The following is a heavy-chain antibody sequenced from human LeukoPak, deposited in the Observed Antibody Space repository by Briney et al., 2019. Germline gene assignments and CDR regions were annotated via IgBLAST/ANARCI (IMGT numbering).Heavy chain of an antibody. Sequence: GGSMSLSCSASGFTFSNYAMTWVRQAPGKGLEWVSTIYGSGGGTYYADSVKGRFTISRDNSKNTLYVQMNSLRAEDTAVYYCAKGHAPSGSYADYWGQGTLVTVSS. CDR2: IYGSGGGT. CDR3: AKGHAPSGSYADY. J-gene: IGHJ4*02. CDR1: GFTFSNYA. V-gene: IGHV3-23*01. D-gene: IGHD1-26*01.